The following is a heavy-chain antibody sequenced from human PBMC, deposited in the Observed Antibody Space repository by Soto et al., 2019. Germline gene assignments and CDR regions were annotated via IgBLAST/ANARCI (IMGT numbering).Heavy chain of an antibody. CDR2: ISYDGSNK. D-gene: IGHD3-10*01. Sequence: QVQLVESGGGVVQPGRYLRLSCAASGFTFSSYGMHWVRQAPGKGLEWVAVISYDGSNKYYADSVKGRFTISRDNSKNSLYLQMNSLGAEDTAVYSCAKDPKWFGESVDYWGQGTLVTVSS. J-gene: IGHJ4*02. V-gene: IGHV3-30*18. CDR3: AKDPKWFGESVDY. CDR1: GFTFSSYG.